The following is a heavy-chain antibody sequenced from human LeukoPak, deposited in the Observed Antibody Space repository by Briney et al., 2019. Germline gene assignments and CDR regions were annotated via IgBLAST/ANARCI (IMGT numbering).Heavy chain of an antibody. CDR2: ISSSSSYT. CDR3: ARDLGSSSFDY. D-gene: IGHD6-6*01. J-gene: IGHJ4*02. V-gene: IGHV3-21*01. Sequence: PGGSLRLSCAASGFTFSSYGMHWVRQAPGKGLEWVSSISSSSSYTYYADSVKGRFTISRDNAKNSLYLQMNSLRAEDTAVYYCARDLGSSSFDYWGQGTLVTVSS. CDR1: GFTFSSYG.